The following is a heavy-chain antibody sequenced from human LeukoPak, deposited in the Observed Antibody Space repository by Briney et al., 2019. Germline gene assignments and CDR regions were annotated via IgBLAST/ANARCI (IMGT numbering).Heavy chain of an antibody. CDR1: GYTLTELS. CDR3: ATTHPQQDYYYYYMDV. D-gene: IGHD6-13*01. V-gene: IGHV1-24*01. Sequence: ASVKVSCKVSGYTLTELSMHWVRQAPGKGLEWMGGFDPEDGETIYAQKFQGRVTMTEDTSTDTAYMELSSLRSEDTAVYYCATTHPQQDYYYYYMDVWGKGTTVTVSS. CDR2: FDPEDGET. J-gene: IGHJ6*03.